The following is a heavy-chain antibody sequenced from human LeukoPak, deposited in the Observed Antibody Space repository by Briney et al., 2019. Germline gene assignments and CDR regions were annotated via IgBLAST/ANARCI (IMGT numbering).Heavy chain of an antibody. V-gene: IGHV4-34*01. CDR1: GGSFSGYY. CDR2: INHSGST. CDR3: ARTVSSIAVAGTWFDP. Sequence: PSETLSLTCAVYGGSFSGYYWSWIRQPPRKGLEWIGEINHSGSTNYNPSLKSRVTISVDTSKNQFSLKLSSVTAADTAVYYCARTVSSIAVAGTWFDPWGQGTLVTVSS. D-gene: IGHD6-19*01. J-gene: IGHJ5*02.